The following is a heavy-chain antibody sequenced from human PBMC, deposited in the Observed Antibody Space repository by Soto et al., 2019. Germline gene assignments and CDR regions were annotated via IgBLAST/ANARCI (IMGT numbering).Heavy chain of an antibody. CDR1: GGSFSPNY. CDR2: IYYGGTT. D-gene: IGHD3-22*01. J-gene: IGHJ3*02. V-gene: IGHV4-59*12. Sequence: PSETLSLTCRLSGGSFSPNYLGWFRQSPAKGLEWVGYIYYGGTTSYNPSIKSRLTVSIDTSKNQFSLKMSSVTAATKAAYYCARESRQVHYDSSGYYYVSAFDIWGQGTMVTVSS. CDR3: ARESRQVHYDSSGYYYVSAFDI.